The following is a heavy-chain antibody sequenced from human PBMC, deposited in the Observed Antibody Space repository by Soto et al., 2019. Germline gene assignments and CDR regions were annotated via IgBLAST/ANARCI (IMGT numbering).Heavy chain of an antibody. CDR3: ATDLNWSGT. CDR1: GFTFSTYA. D-gene: IGHD3-3*01. J-gene: IGHJ3*01. Sequence: GGSLRLSCAASGFTFSTYAMSWVRQAPGKGLEWVSALTDSGSDTYYVDSVKGRFTISRDNAKNSLSLQMNSLRAEDTALYYCATDLNWSGTWGQGTMVTVS. CDR2: LTDSGSDT. V-gene: IGHV3-23*01.